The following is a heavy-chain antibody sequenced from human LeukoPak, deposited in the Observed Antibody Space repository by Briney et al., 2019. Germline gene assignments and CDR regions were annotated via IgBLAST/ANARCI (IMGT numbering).Heavy chain of an antibody. CDR1: GYTFTRYA. Sequence: AASVKVSCKASGYTFTRYAMNWVRQAPGQGLEWMGVINPSGTGTSYAQKFQGRITMSRDTSTSTVYMELSSLRSEDTAFYYCATDHSMANTAWWFDPWGQGTLVTVSS. CDR3: ATDHSMANTAWWFDP. D-gene: IGHD5-24*01. V-gene: IGHV1-46*01. CDR2: INPSGTGT. J-gene: IGHJ5*02.